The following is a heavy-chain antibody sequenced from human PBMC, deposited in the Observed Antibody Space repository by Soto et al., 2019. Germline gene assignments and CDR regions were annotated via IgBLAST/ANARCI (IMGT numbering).Heavy chain of an antibody. Sequence: QITLKESGPTLVKPTQTLTLPCTFSGFSLSTSGEGVGWIRQPPGKALEWLALIYWNDDKRYSPSLKSRLTITKDTSKNQVVLTMTNMDPVDTATYYCVYSVSDSSGYYVLDAFDLWGQGTMVTVSS. J-gene: IGHJ3*01. V-gene: IGHV2-5*01. CDR2: IYWNDDK. D-gene: IGHD3-22*01. CDR3: VYSVSDSSGYYVLDAFDL. CDR1: GFSLSTSGEG.